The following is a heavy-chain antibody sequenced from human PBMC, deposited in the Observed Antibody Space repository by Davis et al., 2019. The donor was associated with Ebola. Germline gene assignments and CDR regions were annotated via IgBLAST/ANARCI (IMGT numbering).Heavy chain of an antibody. CDR1: GGTFSSYA. CDR3: ARDRALGYCSGGSCYGYYYYGMDV. D-gene: IGHD2-15*01. V-gene: IGHV1-69*13. CDR2: IIPIFGTA. Sequence: SVKVSCKASGGTFSSYAISWVRQAPGQGLEWMGGIIPIFGTANYAQKFQGRVTITEDESTSTDYMELSSLRSEDTAVYYCARDRALGYCSGGSCYGYYYYGMDVWGQGTTVTVSS. J-gene: IGHJ6*02.